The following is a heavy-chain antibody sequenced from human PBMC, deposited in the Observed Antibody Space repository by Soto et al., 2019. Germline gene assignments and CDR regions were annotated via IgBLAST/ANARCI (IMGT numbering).Heavy chain of an antibody. CDR1: GYTFTSYG. J-gene: IGHJ4*02. CDR3: ARDFGENLAEQWPGIKNDY. Sequence: QVQLVQSGAEVKKPGASVKVSCKASGYTFTSYGISWVRQAPGQGLEWMGWISAYNGNTNYAQKLQGRVTMTTDTATSTAYMELRSLRSDDTAVYYCARDFGENLAEQWPGIKNDYWGQGTLVTVSS. CDR2: ISAYNGNT. D-gene: IGHD6-19*01. V-gene: IGHV1-18*01.